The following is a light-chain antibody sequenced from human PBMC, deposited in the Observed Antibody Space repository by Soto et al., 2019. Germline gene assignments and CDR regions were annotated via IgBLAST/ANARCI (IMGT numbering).Light chain of an antibody. Sequence: IVLTQAPGTLSLSPGESATLSCRASQSVNANYLAWYQQRPGQAPRLLIYGASSRATGIPDRVSGSGSGTDFTLTISRLEPEDFAVYYCQQYSNSPLTFGGGTKVQI. V-gene: IGKV3-20*01. CDR1: QSVNANY. J-gene: IGKJ4*01. CDR3: QQYSNSPLT. CDR2: GAS.